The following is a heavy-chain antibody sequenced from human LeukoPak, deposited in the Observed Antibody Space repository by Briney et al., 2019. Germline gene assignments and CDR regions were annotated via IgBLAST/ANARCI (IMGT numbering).Heavy chain of an antibody. CDR3: ASGLAGYYYYYGMDV. CDR1: GYTFTSYD. D-gene: IGHD6-13*01. CDR2: MNPNSGNT. Sequence: GASVKVSCKASGYTFTSYDINWVRQATGQGLEWMGWMNPNSGNTGYAQKFQGRVTMTRNTSISTAYMELSSLRSEDTAVYYCASGLAGYYYYYGMDVWGQGTTVTASS. J-gene: IGHJ6*02. V-gene: IGHV1-8*01.